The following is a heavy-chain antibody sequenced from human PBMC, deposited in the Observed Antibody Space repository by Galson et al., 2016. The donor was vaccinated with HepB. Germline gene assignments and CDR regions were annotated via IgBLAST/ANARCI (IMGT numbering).Heavy chain of an antibody. D-gene: IGHD1-26*01. CDR3: TRSSPFNTGTFAF. V-gene: IGHV6-1*01. CDR2: TYYKSNWYY. Sequence: CAISGDSVSSNSANWHWIRQSPSRGLEWLGRTYYKSNWYYDYAVSVKSRITINPDTSKNQFSLQLNSVTPEDTAVYYCTRSSPFNTGTFAFWGQGTLVTVSA. J-gene: IGHJ4*02. CDR1: GDSVSSNSAN.